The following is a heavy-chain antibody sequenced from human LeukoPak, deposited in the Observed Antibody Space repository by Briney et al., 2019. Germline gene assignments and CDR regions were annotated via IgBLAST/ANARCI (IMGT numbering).Heavy chain of an antibody. CDR2: ISYDGSNK. D-gene: IGHD3-3*01. CDR1: GFTFSSYG. CDR3: AKITEWLSPYYYGMDV. Sequence: GRSLRLSCAASGFTFSSYGMHWVRQAPGKGLEWVAVISYDGSNKYYADSVKGRFTISRDNSKNTLYLQMNSLRAEDTAVYYCAKITEWLSPYYYGMDVWGRGTTVTVSS. J-gene: IGHJ6*02. V-gene: IGHV3-30*18.